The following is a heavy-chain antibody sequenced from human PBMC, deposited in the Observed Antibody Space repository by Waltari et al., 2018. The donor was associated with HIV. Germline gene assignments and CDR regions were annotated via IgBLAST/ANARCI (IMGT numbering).Heavy chain of an antibody. D-gene: IGHD6-19*01. CDR3: ARGRDSSGWFPPFDY. Sequence: QVQLVESGGGVVQPGGSLRLSCAASGFPFSSYGMHWVRQAPGKGLEWVAFIRYDGSNKYYADSVKGRFTISRDNSKNTLYLQMNSLRAEDTAVYYCARGRDSSGWFPPFDYWGQGTLVTVSS. J-gene: IGHJ4*02. CDR2: IRYDGSNK. V-gene: IGHV3-30*02. CDR1: GFPFSSYG.